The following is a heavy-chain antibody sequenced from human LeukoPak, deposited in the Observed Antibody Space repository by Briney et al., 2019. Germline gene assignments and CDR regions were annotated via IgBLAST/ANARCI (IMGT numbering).Heavy chain of an antibody. V-gene: IGHV1-18*01. D-gene: IGHD1-1*01. J-gene: IGHJ6*03. CDR3: ARVSADDYYYYYYYMDV. Sequence: GASVKVSCKASGYTFTSYGISWVRQAPEQGLEWMGWISAYNGNTNYAQKLQGRVTMTTDTSTSTAYTELRSLRSDDTAVYYCARVSADDYYYYYYYMDVWGKGTTVTVSS. CDR2: ISAYNGNT. CDR1: GYTFTSYG.